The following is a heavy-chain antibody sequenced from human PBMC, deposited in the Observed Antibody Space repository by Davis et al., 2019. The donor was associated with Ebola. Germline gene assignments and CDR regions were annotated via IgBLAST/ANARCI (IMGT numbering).Heavy chain of an antibody. D-gene: IGHD2-15*01. Sequence: GGSLRLSCAASGFTFSSYAMSWVRQAPGKGLEWVSAIITGGSTYYADSVKGRFTISRDNAKNSLYLQLNSLRAEDTAVYHCARAAYCSGGSCYFYGMDVWGKGTTVTVSS. J-gene: IGHJ6*04. CDR2: IITGGST. V-gene: IGHV3-23*01. CDR1: GFTFSSYA. CDR3: ARAAYCSGGSCYFYGMDV.